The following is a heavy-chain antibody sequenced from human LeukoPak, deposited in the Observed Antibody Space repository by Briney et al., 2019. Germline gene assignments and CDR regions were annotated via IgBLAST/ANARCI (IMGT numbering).Heavy chain of an antibody. J-gene: IGHJ1*01. CDR2: TNADGSST. V-gene: IGHV3-74*01. D-gene: IGHD3-22*01. CDR1: GFTFSTYW. CDR3: SKSFSLDYYDSSGYYNGYFQH. Sequence: GGSLRLSCAASGFTFSTYWMHWVRQAPGKGLVWVSRTNADGSSTSYADSVKGRFTISRDNAKNTLYLQMNSLRAEDTAVYYCSKSFSLDYYDSSGYYNGYFQHWGQGTLVTVSS.